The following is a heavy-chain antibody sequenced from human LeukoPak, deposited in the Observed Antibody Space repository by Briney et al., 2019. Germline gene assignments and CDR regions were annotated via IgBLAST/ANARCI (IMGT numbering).Heavy chain of an antibody. CDR2: ISGSGGST. V-gene: IGHV3-23*01. CDR3: AKGSSSSWYAPLDY. CDR1: GFTFSSHA. D-gene: IGHD6-13*01. Sequence: PGGSLRLSCAASGFTFSSHAMSWVRQAPGKGLEWVSAISGSGGSTYYADSVKGRFTISRDNSKNTLYLQMNSLRAEDTAVYYCAKGSSSSWYAPLDYWGQGTLVTVSS. J-gene: IGHJ4*02.